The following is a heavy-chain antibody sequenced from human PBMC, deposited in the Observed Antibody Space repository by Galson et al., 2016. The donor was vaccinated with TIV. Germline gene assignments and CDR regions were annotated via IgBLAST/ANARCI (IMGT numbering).Heavy chain of an antibody. CDR1: GYSFTGNY. J-gene: IGHJ4*02. D-gene: IGHD4-17*01. Sequence: SVKVSCKASGYSFTGNYIHWVRQAPGQGLEWMGWINPTSGDTNYQKRFQDRVTRTRDTSITTVYMGLNRLTSDDTAVYYCARDLSTDTTTPFDYWGQGTLVTV. V-gene: IGHV1-2*02. CDR3: ARDLSTDTTTPFDY. CDR2: INPTSGDT.